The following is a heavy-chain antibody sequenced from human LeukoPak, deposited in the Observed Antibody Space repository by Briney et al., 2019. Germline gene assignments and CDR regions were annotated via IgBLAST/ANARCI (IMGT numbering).Heavy chain of an antibody. J-gene: IGHJ1*01. Sequence: SETLSLTCTVSGGSISTYYWNWIRQPPGKGLEWIGYIYHSGSTNYNPSLQSRVTISVDTSENQFSLNLNSVTAADTAVYYCARGGAARLHFQNWGQGTLVTVSS. V-gene: IGHV4-59*01. CDR2: IYHSGST. CDR3: ARGGAARLHFQN. D-gene: IGHD6-6*01. CDR1: GGSISTYY.